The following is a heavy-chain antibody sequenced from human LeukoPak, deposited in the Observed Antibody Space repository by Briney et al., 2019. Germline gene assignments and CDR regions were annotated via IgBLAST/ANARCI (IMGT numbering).Heavy chain of an antibody. V-gene: IGHV1-46*01. J-gene: IGHJ2*01. CDR2: IKPTGGST. CDR3: ARDGAVSGTSDWYFDL. D-gene: IGHD3-10*01. CDR1: GYTFSNYY. Sequence: ASVKVSCKASGYTFSNYYMHWVRQAPGQGLEWKGMIKPTGGSTSYAQRFQGRVTMTRDTSTSTVYMELSSLTSEDAAVYYCARDGAVSGTSDWYFDLWGHGTLVTVSS.